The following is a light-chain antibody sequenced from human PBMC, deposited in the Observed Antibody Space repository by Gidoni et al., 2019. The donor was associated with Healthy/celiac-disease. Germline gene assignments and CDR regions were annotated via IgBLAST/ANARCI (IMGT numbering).Light chain of an antibody. J-gene: IGKJ4*01. CDR3: QQYGSSPQLT. Sequence: SPGERATLSCRASQSVSSSYLAWYQQKPGQAPRLLIYGASSGSGTDFTLTISRLEPEDFAVYYCQQYGSSPQLTFGGGTKVEIK. CDR1: QSVSSSY. V-gene: IGKV3-20*01. CDR2: GAS.